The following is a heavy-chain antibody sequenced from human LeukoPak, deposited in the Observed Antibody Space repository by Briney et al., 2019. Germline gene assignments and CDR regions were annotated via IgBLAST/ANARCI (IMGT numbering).Heavy chain of an antibody. CDR2: IDPDGVDK. J-gene: IGHJ4*02. CDR1: GFTFSSYS. CDR3: ARGWATIPD. V-gene: IGHV3-7*01. Sequence: PGGSLRLSCAASGFTFSSYSMNWVRQAPGEGLEWVAHIDPDGVDKNYVGSVKDRFNISRDNTKNSLFLQMNSPRDDDTALYYCARGWATIPDWGQGSLVIVSS. D-gene: IGHD5-24*01.